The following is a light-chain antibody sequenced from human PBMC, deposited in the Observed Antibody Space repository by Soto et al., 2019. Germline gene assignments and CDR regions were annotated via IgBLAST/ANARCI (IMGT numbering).Light chain of an antibody. CDR3: FSYTSSGTYV. CDR2: EVS. J-gene: IGLJ1*01. V-gene: IGLV2-14*01. Sequence: QSVLTQPASVSGSPGQSITIFCTGTSSDVGNYKYVSWYQQHPGKAPKLMIYEVSNRLSGVSNRFSGSKSGNTASLTISGLQAEDETDYYCFSYTSSGTYVFGTGTKV. CDR1: SSDVGNYKY.